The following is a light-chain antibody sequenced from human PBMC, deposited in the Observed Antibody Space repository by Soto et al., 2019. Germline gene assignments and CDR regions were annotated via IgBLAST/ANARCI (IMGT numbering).Light chain of an antibody. Sequence: IVLTQAAGTLSLPPGDSSTLSFRASQSVFNNHIGWYQQKPGQAPRRLIFGASFRATGIPDRFSGSGSGTDFTLTISRLEPEDFAVYYCQQYGSSPTTFGQGTRLEIK. V-gene: IGKV3-20*01. CDR1: QSVFNNH. CDR2: GAS. J-gene: IGKJ5*01. CDR3: QQYGSSPTT.